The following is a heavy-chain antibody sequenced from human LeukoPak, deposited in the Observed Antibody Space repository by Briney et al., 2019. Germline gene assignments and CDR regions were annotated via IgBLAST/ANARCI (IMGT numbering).Heavy chain of an antibody. V-gene: IGHV5-51*01. J-gene: IGHJ5*02. CDR1: GYSFTTYW. CDR3: VRQRGASGTINHFDP. CDR2: IYPDDSDT. Sequence: GASLKISCKTSGYSFTTYWIGWVRQMPGAGLEWVGAIYPDDSDTRYRPSFKGQVVISADGSIRTAYLQWNSLKTSDAAMYYCVRQRGASGTINHFDPWGQGTLVTVSS. D-gene: IGHD3-10*01.